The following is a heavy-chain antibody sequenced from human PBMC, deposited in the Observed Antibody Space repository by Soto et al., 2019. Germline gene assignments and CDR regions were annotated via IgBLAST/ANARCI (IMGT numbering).Heavy chain of an antibody. Sequence: PGESLKISCKGSGYSFTSYWIGWVRQMPGKGLEWMGIIYPGDSDTRYSPSFQGQVTISADKSISTAYLQWSSLKASDTAMYYCARRPKTYYDFWSGSNDAFDIWGQGTMVTVSS. V-gene: IGHV5-51*01. CDR2: IYPGDSDT. D-gene: IGHD3-3*01. CDR1: GYSFTSYW. CDR3: ARRPKTYYDFWSGSNDAFDI. J-gene: IGHJ3*02.